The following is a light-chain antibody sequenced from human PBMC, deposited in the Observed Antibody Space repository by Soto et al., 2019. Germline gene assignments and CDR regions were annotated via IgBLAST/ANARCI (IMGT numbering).Light chain of an antibody. V-gene: IGKV3-15*01. CDR1: QSVGSN. Sequence: EIVMTQSPATLSVSPGERATLSCRASQSVGSNLAWYQQKPGQAPRLLIYGASTRTTAIPARFSGSGSGTEFPLTISSLQSEDFAVYYCQHYNNWPPYAFGQGTKLEIK. J-gene: IGKJ2*01. CDR3: QHYNNWPPYA. CDR2: GAS.